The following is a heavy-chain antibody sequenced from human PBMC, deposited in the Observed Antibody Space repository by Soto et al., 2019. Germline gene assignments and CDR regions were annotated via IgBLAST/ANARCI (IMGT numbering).Heavy chain of an antibody. Sequence: QVQLQESGPGLVKPSQTLSLTCTVAGDSISSGGFYWSWIRQHPGKGLEWIGHIHYSGSTYYNPCLRSRVTISVATSKDQFSRKLRSVTAADTAVFYCARWGDVFAGQDFDYWGQGTLVTVSS. CDR2: IHYSGST. CDR1: GDSISSGGFY. CDR3: ARWGDVFAGQDFDY. D-gene: IGHD1-1*01. J-gene: IGHJ4*02. V-gene: IGHV4-31*03.